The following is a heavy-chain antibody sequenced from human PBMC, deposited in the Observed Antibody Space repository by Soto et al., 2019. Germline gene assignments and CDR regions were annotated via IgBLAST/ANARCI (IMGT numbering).Heavy chain of an antibody. D-gene: IGHD2-15*01. CDR1: GYTFTRYT. J-gene: IGHJ5*02. V-gene: IGHV1-3*01. CDR2: INPDNGNT. CDR3: ARGIATGQLDP. Sequence: ASVKVSCKASGYTFTRYTMNWVRQAPGQRLERMGWINPDNGNTKSSQKFQDRVIITRDTSASTAYMDLSSLRSEDTAVYYCARGIATGQLDPWGQGTLVTVSS.